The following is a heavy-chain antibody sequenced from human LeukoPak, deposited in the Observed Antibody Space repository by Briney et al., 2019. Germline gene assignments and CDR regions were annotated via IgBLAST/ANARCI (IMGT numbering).Heavy chain of an antibody. CDR2: TSGSGGST. D-gene: IGHD3-16*01. Sequence: GGSLRLSCAASGFTFSSYAMSWVRQAPGKGLEWVSATSGSGGSTYYADSVKGRFTVSRDNSKNTLYLQMNSLRAEDTAVYYCAKDLGEGFDYWGQGTLVTVSS. J-gene: IGHJ4*02. CDR3: AKDLGEGFDY. CDR1: GFTFSSYA. V-gene: IGHV3-23*01.